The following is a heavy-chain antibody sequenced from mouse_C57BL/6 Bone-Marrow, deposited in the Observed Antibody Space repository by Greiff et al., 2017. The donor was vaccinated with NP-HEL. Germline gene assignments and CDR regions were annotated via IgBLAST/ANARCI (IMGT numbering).Heavy chain of an antibody. D-gene: IGHD1-1*01. CDR2: IYPRSGNT. J-gene: IGHJ2*01. Sequence: VQLVESGAELARPGASVKLSCKASGYTFTSYGISWVKQRTGQGLEWIGEIYPRSGNTYYNEKFKGKATLTADKSSSTAYMELRSLTSEDSAVYFCARYWTTVVPYYFDYWGQGTTLTVSS. CDR1: GYTFTSYG. CDR3: ARYWTTVVPYYFDY. V-gene: IGHV1-81*01.